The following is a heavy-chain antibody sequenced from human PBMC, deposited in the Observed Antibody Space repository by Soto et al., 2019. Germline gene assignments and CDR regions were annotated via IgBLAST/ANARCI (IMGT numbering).Heavy chain of an antibody. CDR3: ARHGTRVYYDNSYYSYYGMDV. V-gene: IGHV5-51*01. CDR1: GYSFTIYW. D-gene: IGHD3-22*01. CDR2: IYPGDSDT. Sequence: PXDSLTISCTGSGYSFTIYWIGLVRQMPGKGLEWMGIIYPGDSDTRYSPSFQGQVTISADKSSSTAYLQWSSLKDSDTAMYYCARHGTRVYYDNSYYSYYGMDVWGQGTTVTVSS. J-gene: IGHJ6*02.